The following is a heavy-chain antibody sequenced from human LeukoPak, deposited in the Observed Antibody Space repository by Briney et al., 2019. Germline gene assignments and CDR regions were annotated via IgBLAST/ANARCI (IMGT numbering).Heavy chain of an antibody. J-gene: IGHJ4*02. CDR1: GFTFSSYA. CDR2: ISDSGGDT. V-gene: IGHV3-23*01. Sequence: GGSLRLSCVASGFTFSSYAMSWVRQAPGKGLEWVSDISDSGGDTYYADYVKGRFSISRDNSKNMVHLQMSGLRAEDTAIYYCAKDVAEGNGFDYWGQGTLVTVSS. D-gene: IGHD2-21*01. CDR3: AKDVAEGNGFDY.